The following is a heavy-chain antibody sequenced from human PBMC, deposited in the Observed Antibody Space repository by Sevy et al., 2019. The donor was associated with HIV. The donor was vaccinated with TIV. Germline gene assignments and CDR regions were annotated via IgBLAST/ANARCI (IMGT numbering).Heavy chain of an antibody. CDR3: ARGRVCSGGSCYWFDP. CDR1: GGSISSGGYY. V-gene: IGHV4-31*03. Sequence: SETLSLTCTVSGGSISSGGYYWSWIRQHPGKGLEWIGYIYYSGSTYYNPSLKSRVTISVDTSKNQFSLKLSSVTAADTAVYYCARGRVCSGGSCYWFDPWGQGTLVTVSS. D-gene: IGHD2-15*01. CDR2: IYYSGST. J-gene: IGHJ5*02.